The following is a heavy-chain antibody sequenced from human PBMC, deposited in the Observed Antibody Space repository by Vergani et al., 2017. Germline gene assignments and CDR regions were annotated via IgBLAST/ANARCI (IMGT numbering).Heavy chain of an antibody. D-gene: IGHD6-19*01. V-gene: IGHV3-33*01. CDR2: IWYDGSNK. CDR1: GFTFSSYG. Sequence: QVQLVESGGGVVQPGRSLRLSCAASGFTFSSYGMHWVRQAPGKGLEWVAVIWYDGSNKYYADSVKGRFTISRDNSKNTLYLQMNSLRAEDTAVYYCARGHKYSSGWYFDYGGQGTLVTVSS. J-gene: IGHJ4*02. CDR3: ARGHKYSSGWYFDY.